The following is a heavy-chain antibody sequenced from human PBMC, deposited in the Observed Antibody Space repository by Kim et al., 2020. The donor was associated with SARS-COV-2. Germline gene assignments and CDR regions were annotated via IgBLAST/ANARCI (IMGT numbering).Heavy chain of an antibody. CDR3: ASQPGSGGSFRDTTSPTKTSWFDH. D-gene: IGHD2-15*01. J-gene: IGHJ5*02. V-gene: IGHV1-69*02. CDR1: GGTFSSYT. CDR2: IIPILDIA. Sequence: SVKVSCKASGGTFSSYTISWVRQAPGQGLEWMGWIIPILDIANYAQKFQGRVTITADKSTSTAYMELSSLRSEDTAVYYCASQPGSGGSFRDTTSPTKTSWFDHWGQGTLVTVPS.